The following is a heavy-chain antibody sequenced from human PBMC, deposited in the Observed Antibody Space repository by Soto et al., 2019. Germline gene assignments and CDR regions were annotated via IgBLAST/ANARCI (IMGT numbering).Heavy chain of an antibody. D-gene: IGHD2-2*01. CDR1: GFTVSSYW. CDR2: INSDGSST. Sequence: EVQLVESGGGLVQPGGSLRLSCAASGFTVSSYWMHRVRQAPGKGLVWVSRINSDGSSTSYADSVKGRFTISRDNAKNTLYLQMNSLRAEDTAVYYCARDRGGDSNWDIVVVPAAIERPYNWFDPWGQGTLVTVSS. J-gene: IGHJ5*02. V-gene: IGHV3-74*01. CDR3: ARDRGGDSNWDIVVVPAAIERPYNWFDP.